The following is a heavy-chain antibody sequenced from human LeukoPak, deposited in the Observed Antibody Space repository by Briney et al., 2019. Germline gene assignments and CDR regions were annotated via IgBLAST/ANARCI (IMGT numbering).Heavy chain of an antibody. Sequence: GGSLRLSCAASGFTFSSYWMSWVRQAPGKGLEWVANIKQDGSEKYYVDSVRGRFTISRDNAKTSLYLQMNSLRAEDTAVYYCARVTGDGSGSYCRWFDSWGQGTLVTVSS. J-gene: IGHJ5*01. D-gene: IGHD3-10*01. V-gene: IGHV3-7*05. CDR2: IKQDGSEK. CDR3: ARVTGDGSGSYCRWFDS. CDR1: GFTFSSYW.